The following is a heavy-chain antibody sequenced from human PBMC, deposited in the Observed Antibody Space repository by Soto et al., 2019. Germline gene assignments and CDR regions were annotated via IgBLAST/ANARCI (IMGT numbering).Heavy chain of an antibody. V-gene: IGHV4-59*08. J-gene: IGHJ3*01. CDR1: GGSISSYY. CDR3: ARHSPLAAGGAFEF. Sequence: SETLSLTCTVSGGSISSYYWSWIRQPPGKGLEWIGYIYYSGSTNYNPSLKSRVIISVDTSRNQFSLKLTSVTATDTAMYYCARHSPLAAGGAFEFWGQGMMVTVSS. CDR2: IYYSGST. D-gene: IGHD6-13*01.